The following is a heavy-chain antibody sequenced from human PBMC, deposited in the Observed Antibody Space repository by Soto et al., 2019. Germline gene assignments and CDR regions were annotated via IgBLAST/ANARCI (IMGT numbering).Heavy chain of an antibody. J-gene: IGHJ6*02. CDR3: AGWEHSYGDYYYGMDV. Sequence: SVKVSCKASGYTFTSYGISWVRQAPGQGLEWMGWISAYNGNTNYAQKLQGRVTMTTDTSTSTAYMELRSLRSDDTAVYYCAGWEHSYGDYYYGMDVWGQGTTVTVSS. CDR2: ISAYNGNT. D-gene: IGHD5-18*01. CDR1: GYTFTSYG. V-gene: IGHV1-18*04.